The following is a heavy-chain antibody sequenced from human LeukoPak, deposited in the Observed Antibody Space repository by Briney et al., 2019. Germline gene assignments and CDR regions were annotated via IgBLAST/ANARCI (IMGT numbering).Heavy chain of an antibody. J-gene: IGHJ3*02. D-gene: IGHD3-10*01. CDR1: GGTFSSYA. Sequence: SVKVSCKASGGTFSSYAISWVRQAPGQGLEWMGGIIPIFGTANYAQKFQGRVTITADKSTSTAYMELSSLRSEDTAVYYCARATGDRAVIVQNDAFDIWGQGTMVIVSS. CDR3: ARATGDRAVIVQNDAFDI. CDR2: IIPIFGTA. V-gene: IGHV1-69*06.